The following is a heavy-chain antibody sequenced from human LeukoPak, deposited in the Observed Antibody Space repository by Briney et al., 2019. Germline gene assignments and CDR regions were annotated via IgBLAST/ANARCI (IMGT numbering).Heavy chain of an antibody. V-gene: IGHV4-61*02. Sequence: SETLSLTCTVSGGSISSGSYYWSWIRQPAGKGLEWIGRIYTSGSTNYNPSLKGRVTISVDTSKNQFSLKLSSVTAADTAVYYCARDFGYCSSTSCYHYYYYMDVWGKGTTVTVSS. J-gene: IGHJ6*03. CDR1: GGSISSGSYY. CDR3: ARDFGYCSSTSCYHYYYYMDV. CDR2: IYTSGST. D-gene: IGHD2-2*01.